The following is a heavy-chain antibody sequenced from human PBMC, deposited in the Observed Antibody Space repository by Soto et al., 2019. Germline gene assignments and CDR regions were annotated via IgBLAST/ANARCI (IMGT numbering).Heavy chain of an antibody. V-gene: IGHV1-69*02. D-gene: IGHD4-17*01. J-gene: IGHJ4*01. CDR1: GGTFNIYT. CDR2: IIPILGIA. CDR3: ASEYGGNAA. Sequence: QVQLVQSGADVKKTGSSVKVSCKASGGTFNIYTISWARKAPGQGLEWMGRIIPILGIANYAQKFQGRVTMTEDKSTSTSYMELISLRSEDTDVYYCASEYGGNAAWGHGTLVTVSS.